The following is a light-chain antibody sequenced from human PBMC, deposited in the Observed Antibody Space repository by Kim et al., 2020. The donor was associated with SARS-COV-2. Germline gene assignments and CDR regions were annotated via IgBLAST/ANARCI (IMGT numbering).Light chain of an antibody. J-gene: IGKJ1*01. Sequence: LSPGEGAPLSRRASQSVGSNWLAWFQQKPGQAPRLLIYDASIRATGIPDRFSGSGSGTDFTLTISRLEPEDFAVYHCQQYGHSWTFGQGTKVDIK. CDR1: QSVGSNW. V-gene: IGKV3-20*01. CDR3: QQYGHSWT. CDR2: DAS.